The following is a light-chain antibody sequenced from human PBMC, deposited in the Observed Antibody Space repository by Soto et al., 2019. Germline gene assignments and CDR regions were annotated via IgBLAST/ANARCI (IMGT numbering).Light chain of an antibody. CDR3: SSYTSRRTVV. CDR2: EVT. J-gene: IGLJ1*01. V-gene: IGLV2-14*01. Sequence: QSVLTQPASVSGSPGQSITTSCTGTSSDVGGYNYVSWYQQHPGKAPKLMIYEVTNRPSGVSNRFSGSKSGNTASLTISGLQAEDEADYYCSSYTSRRTVVFGTGTKVTVL. CDR1: SSDVGGYNY.